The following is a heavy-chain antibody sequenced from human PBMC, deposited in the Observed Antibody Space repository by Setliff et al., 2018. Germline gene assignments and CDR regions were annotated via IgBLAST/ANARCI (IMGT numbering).Heavy chain of an antibody. V-gene: IGHV1-69*06. J-gene: IGHJ4*02. Sequence: GASVKVSCKASGGTFSSYAISWVRQAPGQGLEWMGRIIPIFGTANYVQKFQGRVTITADKSTSTAYMELSSLRSEDTAVYYCATSVSWIQLVLYPQGHPEPFDYWGQGTLVTVSS. D-gene: IGHD5-18*01. CDR3: ATSVSWIQLVLYPQGHPEPFDY. CDR2: IIPIFGTA. CDR1: GGTFSSYA.